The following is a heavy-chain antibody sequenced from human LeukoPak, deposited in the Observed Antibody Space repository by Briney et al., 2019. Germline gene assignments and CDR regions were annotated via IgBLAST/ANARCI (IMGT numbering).Heavy chain of an antibody. CDR1: VCTLRSYA. CDR2: IIPILCTA. J-gene: IGHJ6*03. V-gene: IGHV1-69*11. CDR3: ARVWGYGDPRYRDLLGGWYYMDV. D-gene: IGHD4-17*01. Sequence: FSVNVSHKACVCTLRSYAISWVRLAPGDGREWTGRIIPILCTADYAQKFQGRVTITIEEATSTAYIELSSLRSEDTDVYYCARVWGYGDPRYRDLLGGWYYMDVWGKGTTVTVSS.